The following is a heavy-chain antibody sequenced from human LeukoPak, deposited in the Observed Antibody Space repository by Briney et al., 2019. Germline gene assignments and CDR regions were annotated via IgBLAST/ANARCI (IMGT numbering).Heavy chain of an antibody. V-gene: IGHV3-48*04. CDR3: VRDGVGVGDGYNWGLY. D-gene: IGHD5-24*01. Sequence: GGSLRLSCVASGFTFSNYWMSWVRQAPGKGLEWVSYISSSGNTIYYADSVKGRFTISRDNAKNSLYLQMNSLRAEDTAVYYCVRDGVGVGDGYNWGLYWGQGTLVTVSS. CDR2: ISSSGNTI. J-gene: IGHJ4*02. CDR1: GFTFSNYW.